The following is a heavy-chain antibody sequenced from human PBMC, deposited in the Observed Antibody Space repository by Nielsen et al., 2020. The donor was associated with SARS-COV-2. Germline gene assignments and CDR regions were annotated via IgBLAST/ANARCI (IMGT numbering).Heavy chain of an antibody. CDR1: GYTFTSYG. D-gene: IGHD3-22*01. V-gene: IGHV1-18*01. CDR2: ISAYNGNT. J-gene: IGHJ4*02. CDR3: ARLAYYYDSSGYYFQFQSGYYFDY. Sequence: ASVKVSCKASGYTFTSYGISWVRQAPGQGLEWMGWISAYNGNTNYAQKLQGRVTMTTDTSTSTAYMELRSLRSDDTAVYYCARLAYYYDSSGYYFQFQSGYYFDYWGQGTLVTVSS.